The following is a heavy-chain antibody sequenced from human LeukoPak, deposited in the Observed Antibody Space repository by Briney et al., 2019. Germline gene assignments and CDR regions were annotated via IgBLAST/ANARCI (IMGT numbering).Heavy chain of an antibody. D-gene: IGHD4-17*01. CDR2: ISYDGSNK. J-gene: IGHJ3*02. CDR3: ARDKPLGGDLDAFDI. CDR1: GFTFSSYA. Sequence: TGGSLRLSCAASGFTFSSYAMHWVRQAPGKGLEWVAVISYDGSNKYYADSVKGRFTISRDNSKNTLYLQMNSLRAEDTAVYYCARDKPLGGDLDAFDIWGQGTMVTVSS. V-gene: IGHV3-30-3*01.